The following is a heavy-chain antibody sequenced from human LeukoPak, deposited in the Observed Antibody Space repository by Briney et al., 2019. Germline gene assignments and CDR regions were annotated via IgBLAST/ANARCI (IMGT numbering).Heavy chain of an antibody. J-gene: IGHJ4*02. V-gene: IGHV4-59*01. CDR1: GGSISSYY. CDR2: IYYSGST. CDR3: ARDYYGSGSLLDY. D-gene: IGHD3-10*01. Sequence: SETLSLTCTVSGGSISSYYWSWIRQPPGKGLEWIGYIYYSGSTNYNPSLKSRVTISVDTSKNQFSLKLSSVTAADPAVYYCARDYYGSGSLLDYWGQGTLVTVSS.